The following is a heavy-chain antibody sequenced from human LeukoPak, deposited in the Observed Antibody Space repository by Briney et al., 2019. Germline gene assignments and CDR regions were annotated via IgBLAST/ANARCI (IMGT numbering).Heavy chain of an antibody. CDR2: IYYTGNT. D-gene: IGHD2/OR15-2a*01. Sequence: SETLSLTCTVSGGSIGGYYWNWIRQSPEKGLECIGYIYYTGNTDYNPSLKSRVTISVDTSKNQFSLKLSSVTAADTAVYYCARDRVPREYYXRSLAXAFDIXGQGTLVTVSS. CDR3: ARDRVPREYYXRSLAXAFDI. CDR1: GGSIGGYY. V-gene: IGHV4-59*01. J-gene: IGHJ3*02.